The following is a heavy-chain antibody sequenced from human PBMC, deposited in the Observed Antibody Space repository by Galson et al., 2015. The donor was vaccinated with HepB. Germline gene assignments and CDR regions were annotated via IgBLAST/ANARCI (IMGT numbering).Heavy chain of an antibody. Sequence: SVKVSCKASGGTFSSYAISWVRQAPGQGLEWMGGIIPIFGTANYAQKFQGRVTTTADESTSTAYMELSSLRSEDTAVYYCARGEPGRFLEWLLKVWGQGTLVTVSS. V-gene: IGHV1-69*13. CDR1: GGTFSSYA. J-gene: IGHJ4*02. CDR2: IIPIFGTA. D-gene: IGHD3-3*01. CDR3: ARGEPGRFLEWLLKV.